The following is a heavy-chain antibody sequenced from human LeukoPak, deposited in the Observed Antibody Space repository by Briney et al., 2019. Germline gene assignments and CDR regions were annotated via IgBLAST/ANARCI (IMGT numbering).Heavy chain of an antibody. V-gene: IGHV1-69*04. CDR2: IIPILDIA. Sequence: SVKVSCKASGYTFSSHSISWVRQAPGQGLEWTGRIIPILDIANYARKFQGRVTITADKSTSTAYMELSSLRSEDTAVYYCARAAFSCSSTSCYLPFDYWGQGTLVTVSS. D-gene: IGHD2-2*01. CDR3: ARAAFSCSSTSCYLPFDY. J-gene: IGHJ4*02. CDR1: GYTFSSHS.